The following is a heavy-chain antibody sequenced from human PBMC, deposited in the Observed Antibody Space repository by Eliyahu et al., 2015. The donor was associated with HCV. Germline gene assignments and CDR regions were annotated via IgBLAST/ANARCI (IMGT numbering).Heavy chain of an antibody. CDR2: IYYSGST. CDR3: ARGVPAAIPGGDY. D-gene: IGHD2-2*02. V-gene: IGHV4-31*03. Sequence: QVQLQESGPGLVKPSQTLSLTCTASGGSLSSGGYYWSWIRQHPGKGLEWIGYIYYSGSTYYNPSLKSRVTISVDTSKNQFSLKLSSVTAADTAVYYCARGVPAAIPGGDYWGQGTLVTVSS. J-gene: IGHJ4*02. CDR1: GGSLSSGGYY.